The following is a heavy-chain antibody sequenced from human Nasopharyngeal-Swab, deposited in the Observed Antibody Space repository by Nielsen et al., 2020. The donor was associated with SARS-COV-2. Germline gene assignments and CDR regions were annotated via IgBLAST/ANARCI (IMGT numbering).Heavy chain of an antibody. V-gene: IGHV1-69*13. CDR3: ASFPYDSSGSYYYYGMDV. Sequence: SVKVSCKASGGTFSSYAISWVRQAPGQGLEWMGGIIPILGTANYAQKFQGRVTITADESTSTAYMELSSLRSEDTAVYYCASFPYDSSGSYYYYGMDVWGQGTTVTVSS. J-gene: IGHJ6*02. D-gene: IGHD3-22*01. CDR2: IIPILGTA. CDR1: GGTFSSYA.